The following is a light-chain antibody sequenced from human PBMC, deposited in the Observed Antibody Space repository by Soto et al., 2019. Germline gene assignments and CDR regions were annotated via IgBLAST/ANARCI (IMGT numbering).Light chain of an antibody. J-gene: IGLJ3*02. CDR1: SSNIGNNA. V-gene: IGLV1-36*01. Sequence: QSVLTQPPSVSEAPRQRVTISCFGGSSNIGNNAVNWYQQLPGKAPKLLIYYDDLLPSGVSDRFSGSTSGTSASLAISGLQSEDEADYYCAAWDDSLNGWVFGGGTKVTVL. CDR2: YDD. CDR3: AAWDDSLNGWV.